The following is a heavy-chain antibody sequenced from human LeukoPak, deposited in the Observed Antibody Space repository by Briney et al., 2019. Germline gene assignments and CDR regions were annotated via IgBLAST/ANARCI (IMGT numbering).Heavy chain of an antibody. CDR2: INHSGST. Sequence: SETLSLTCAVYGGSFSAYYWSWIRQPPGKGLEWIGEINHSGSTNYNPSLKSRVTISVDTSKNQFSLKLNSVTAADTAVYYCARHSLSRQHIVVVTAVHWYFDLWGRGTLVTVSS. V-gene: IGHV4-34*01. CDR3: ARHSLSRQHIVVVTAVHWYFDL. J-gene: IGHJ2*01. CDR1: GGSFSAYY. D-gene: IGHD2-21*02.